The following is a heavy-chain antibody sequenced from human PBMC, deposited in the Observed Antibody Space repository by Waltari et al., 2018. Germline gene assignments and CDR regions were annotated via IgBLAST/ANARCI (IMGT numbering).Heavy chain of an antibody. J-gene: IGHJ5*01. V-gene: IGHV4-39*01. CDR1: GGSISTSSYY. CDR3: AGLRYSFINWLDP. CDR2: IYYGGTA. D-gene: IGHD5-18*01. Sequence: QLQLQESGPGLVKPSETLSLTCSVSGGSISTSSYYWGWVRQPPGKGLQWIGRIYYGGTAYANSTLKRRGTRSVDTSKNQFSLELRSVTAADTAVYYCAGLRYSFINWLDPWGQGTLVTVSS.